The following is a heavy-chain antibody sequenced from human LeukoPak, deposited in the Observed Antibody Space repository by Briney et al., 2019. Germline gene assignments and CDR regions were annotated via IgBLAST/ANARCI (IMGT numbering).Heavy chain of an antibody. D-gene: IGHD3-22*01. J-gene: IGHJ4*02. CDR2: IYTSGST. Sequence: SETLSLTCTVSGGSISSGSYYWSWIRQPAGKGLEWIGRIYTSGSTNYNPSLKSRVTISVDTSKNQFSLKLSSVTAADTAVYYCARHLTSCEEGDSSGYCRWVPPGYWGQGTLVTVSS. V-gene: IGHV4-61*02. CDR1: GGSISSGSYY. CDR3: ARHLTSCEEGDSSGYCRWVPPGY.